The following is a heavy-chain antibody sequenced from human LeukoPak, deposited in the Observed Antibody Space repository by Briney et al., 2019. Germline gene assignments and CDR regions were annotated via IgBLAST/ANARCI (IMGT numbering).Heavy chain of an antibody. CDR1: GFTFRNYA. CDR2: VTGNGDTT. Sequence: PGGSLRLSCAASGFTFRNYAMTWVRQAPGKGLEWVSVVTGNGDTTYYADSLKGRFTISRDNSRNTLYLQMNSLRAEDTAVYYCAKDSAIARRGQVEYFQEWGQGTLVTVS. D-gene: IGHD3/OR15-3a*01. CDR3: AKDSAIARRGQVEYFQE. V-gene: IGHV3-23*01. J-gene: IGHJ1*01.